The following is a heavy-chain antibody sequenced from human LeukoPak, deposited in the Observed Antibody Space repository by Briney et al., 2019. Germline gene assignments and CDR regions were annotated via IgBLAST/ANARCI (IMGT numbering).Heavy chain of an antibody. V-gene: IGHV4-39*01. J-gene: IGHJ4*02. Sequence: PSETLSLTCTVSGGSISSSNYYWGWIRQPPGKGLEWIGTIYYTESTYYSPSLKSRVTISVDTSKNQFSLKLSSLTAADTAVYYCARRRMDSRWYILDYWGQGTLVTVSS. D-gene: IGHD6-13*01. CDR2: IYYTEST. CDR3: ARRRMDSRWYILDY. CDR1: GGSISSSNYY.